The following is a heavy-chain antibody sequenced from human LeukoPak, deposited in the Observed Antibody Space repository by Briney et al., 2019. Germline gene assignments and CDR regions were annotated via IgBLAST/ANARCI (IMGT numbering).Heavy chain of an antibody. Sequence: PGGSLRLSCAASRFTFSSSAMSWVRQAPGKGLKWVANIKQDGSEKYYVDSVKGRFTISRDNAQNSLYLQMNSLRAEDTAIYYCATSTAAAGTDWGQGTLVTVSS. CDR1: RFTFSSSA. J-gene: IGHJ4*02. D-gene: IGHD6-13*01. CDR2: IKQDGSEK. CDR3: ATSTAAAGTD. V-gene: IGHV3-7*03.